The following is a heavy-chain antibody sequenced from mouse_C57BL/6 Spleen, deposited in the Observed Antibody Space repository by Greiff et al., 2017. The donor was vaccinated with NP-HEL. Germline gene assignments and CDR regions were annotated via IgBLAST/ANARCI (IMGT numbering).Heavy chain of an antibody. J-gene: IGHJ3*01. CDR1: GYTFTSYW. CDR3: AREEGYDYGFAY. D-gene: IGHD2-4*01. CDR2: IDPNSGGT. V-gene: IGHV1-72*01. Sequence: QVQLQQPGAELVKPGASVKLSCKASGYTFTSYWMHWVKQRPGRGLEWIGRIDPNSGGTKYNEKFKSKATLTVDKPSSTAYMPLSSLTSEDSAVYYCAREEGYDYGFAYWGQGTLVTVSA.